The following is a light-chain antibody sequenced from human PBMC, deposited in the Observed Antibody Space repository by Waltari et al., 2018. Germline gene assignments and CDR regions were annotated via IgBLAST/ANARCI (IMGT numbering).Light chain of an antibody. J-gene: IGKJ4*01. CDR3: QQYDNPPLT. CDR2: AAS. Sequence: DIQMTQSPSSLSASVGERVTITCKASQDISNYLNWYQQKPGKAPKLLIYAASNLETGVPSRFSGSGSGTDFTFTISSLQPEDIATYYCQQYDNPPLTFGGGTKVEIK. CDR1: QDISNY. V-gene: IGKV1-33*01.